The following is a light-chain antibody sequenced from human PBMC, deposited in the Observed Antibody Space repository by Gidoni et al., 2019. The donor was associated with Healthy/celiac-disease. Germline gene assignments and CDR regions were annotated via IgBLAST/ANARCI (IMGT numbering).Light chain of an antibody. Sequence: EIVLSQSPATPSLSPWERATLSCRASQSVSSDLAWYHQKPGQEPKPLIYDAANRTTGIPASCSGSGSGTDFTLTISSLEPEDFAVDYYRQHNNWPPLTFGGGTKVEIK. CDR1: QSVSSD. J-gene: IGKJ4*01. CDR3: RQHNNWPPLT. V-gene: IGKV3-11*01. CDR2: DAA.